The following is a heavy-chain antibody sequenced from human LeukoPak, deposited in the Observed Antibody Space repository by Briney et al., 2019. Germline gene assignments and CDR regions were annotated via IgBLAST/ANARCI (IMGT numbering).Heavy chain of an antibody. CDR3: ARYSGGWLN. J-gene: IGHJ4*02. CDR2: VNCNSGGT. CDR1: GYTFTDYY. V-gene: IGHV1-2*02. D-gene: IGHD6-19*01. Sequence: ASVKVSCKTSGYTFTDYYIHWVRQAPGQGLEWMGWVNCNSGGTNYAQKFQGRVTMTRDTSIRTAYMGLSRLGSDDTAVYYCARYSGGWLNWGQGTLVTVSS.